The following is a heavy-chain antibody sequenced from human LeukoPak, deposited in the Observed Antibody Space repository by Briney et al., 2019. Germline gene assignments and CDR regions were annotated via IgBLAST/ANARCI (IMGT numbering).Heavy chain of an antibody. D-gene: IGHD5-24*01. CDR1: GFTFSSYG. CDR2: IRYDGSNK. J-gene: IGHJ4*02. Sequence: GGSLRLSCAASGFTFSSYGMHWVRQAPGKGLEWVAFIRYDGSNKYYADSVKGRFTISRDNSKNTLYLQMNSLRAEDTAVYYCAKDGMATKSCFDYWGQGTLVTVSS. V-gene: IGHV3-30*02. CDR3: AKDGMATKSCFDY.